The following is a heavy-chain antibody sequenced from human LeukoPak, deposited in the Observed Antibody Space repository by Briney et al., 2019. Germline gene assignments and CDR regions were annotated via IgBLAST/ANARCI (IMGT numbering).Heavy chain of an antibody. CDR2: INTNTGNP. CDR3: AGDGRGSRFDP. V-gene: IGHV7-4-1*02. J-gene: IGHJ5*02. D-gene: IGHD5-12*01. CDR1: GYTFTSYA. Sequence: GASVKVSCKASGYTFTSYAMNWVRQAPGQGLEWMGWINTNTGNPTYAQGFTGRFVFSLDTSVSTAYLRISSLKAEDTAVYYCAGDGRGSRFDPWGQGTLVTVSS.